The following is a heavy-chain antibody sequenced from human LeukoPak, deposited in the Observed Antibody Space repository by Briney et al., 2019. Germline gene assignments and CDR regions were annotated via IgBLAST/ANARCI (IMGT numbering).Heavy chain of an antibody. CDR1: GGSISSSSYY. Sequence: SETLSLTCTVSGGSISSSSYYWGWIRQPPGKGLEWIGSIYCSGSTYYNPSLKSRVTISVDTSKNQFSLKLSSVTAADTAVYYCARVGIAAAGPYYFDYWGQGTLVTVSS. V-gene: IGHV4-39*01. CDR2: IYCSGST. J-gene: IGHJ4*02. D-gene: IGHD6-13*01. CDR3: ARVGIAAAGPYYFDY.